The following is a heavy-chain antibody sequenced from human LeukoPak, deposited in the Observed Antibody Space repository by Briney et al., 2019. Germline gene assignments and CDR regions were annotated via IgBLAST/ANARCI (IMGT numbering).Heavy chain of an antibody. V-gene: IGHV3-11*05. CDR3: ARVDGDYVNFDY. CDR2: ISSSSSYI. D-gene: IGHD4-17*01. Sequence: GGSLRLSCAASGFTFSDYYMSWIRQAPGKGLEWVSSISSSSSYIYYADSVKGRFTISRDNAKNSLYLQMNSLRAEDTAVYYCARVDGDYVNFDYWGQGTLVTVSS. CDR1: GFTFSDYY. J-gene: IGHJ4*02.